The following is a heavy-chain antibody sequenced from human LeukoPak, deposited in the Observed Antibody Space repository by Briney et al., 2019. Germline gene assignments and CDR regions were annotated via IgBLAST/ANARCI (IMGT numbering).Heavy chain of an antibody. CDR3: AKAYGSLGYSYGLEAFDI. J-gene: IGHJ3*02. Sequence: PGRSLRLSCAASGFTFDDYAMHWVRQAPGKGLEWVSGISWNSGSIGYADSVKGRFTISRDNAKNSLYLQMNSLRAEDTALYYCAKAYGSLGYSYGLEAFDIWGQGTMVTVSS. CDR1: GFTFDDYA. V-gene: IGHV3-9*01. D-gene: IGHD5-18*01. CDR2: ISWNSGSI.